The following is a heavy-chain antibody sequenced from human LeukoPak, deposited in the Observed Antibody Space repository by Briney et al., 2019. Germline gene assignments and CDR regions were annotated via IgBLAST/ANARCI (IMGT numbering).Heavy chain of an antibody. CDR3: ARARDGYNSGGYYMDV. Sequence: PGRSLRLSCAASGFTFSDYYMTWVRQTPGKGLEWVSYISSRAFIIKYADSVKGRFTISRDNAKDLMFLQMDSLRADDTAVYYCARARDGYNSGGYYMDVWGKGTTVTVSS. D-gene: IGHD5-24*01. CDR1: GFTFSDYY. CDR2: ISSRAFII. V-gene: IGHV3-11*04. J-gene: IGHJ6*03.